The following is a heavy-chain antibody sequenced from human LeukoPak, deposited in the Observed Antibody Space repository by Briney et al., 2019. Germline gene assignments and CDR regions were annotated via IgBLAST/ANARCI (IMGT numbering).Heavy chain of an antibody. CDR3: ARGLMGGYPHFDF. CDR1: GFTFSSYG. V-gene: IGHV3-23*01. J-gene: IGHJ4*02. Sequence: GGSLRLSCAASGFTFSSYGMSWVRQAPGKGLEWVSAISGSGGSTYYADSVKGRFTISRDNSKNTLYLQMNSLRAEDTAVYYCARGLMGGYPHFDFWGQGTLVTVSS. D-gene: IGHD3-22*01. CDR2: ISGSGGST.